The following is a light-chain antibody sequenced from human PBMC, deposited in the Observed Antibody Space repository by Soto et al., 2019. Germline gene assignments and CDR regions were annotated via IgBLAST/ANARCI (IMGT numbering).Light chain of an antibody. V-gene: IGKV3-20*01. J-gene: IGKJ1*01. CDR3: QQYDSPILP. Sequence: ENVLTQSPGTLSLSPGERATLSCRASQSVGSSYLAWYQQKPGQAPRLLIYRTSSRATDIPDRFSGSGSGTDFTLTISRLEPEDFAVCYGQQYDSPILPFGQGTKVEIK. CDR2: RTS. CDR1: QSVGSSY.